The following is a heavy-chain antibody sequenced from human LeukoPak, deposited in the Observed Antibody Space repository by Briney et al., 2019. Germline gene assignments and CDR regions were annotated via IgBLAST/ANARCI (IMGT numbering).Heavy chain of an antibody. V-gene: IGHV1-8*01. CDR1: GYTFTSYD. D-gene: IGHD3-10*01. CDR3: ARGGGLGSYYTSFYYYYYMDV. J-gene: IGHJ6*03. CDR2: MNPNSGNT. Sequence: ASVKVSCKASGYTFTSYDINWVRQATGQGLEWMGWMNPNSGNTGYAQKFQGRVTMTRNTSISTAYMELSSLRSEDTAVYYCARGGGLGSYYTSFYYYYYMDVWGKGTTVTISS.